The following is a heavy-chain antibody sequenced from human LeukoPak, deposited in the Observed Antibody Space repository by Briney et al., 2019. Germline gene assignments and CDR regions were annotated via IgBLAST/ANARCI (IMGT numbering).Heavy chain of an antibody. CDR2: IYPRDSAI. D-gene: IGHD2-21*02. V-gene: IGHV5-51*01. CDR1: GYSFSTYW. Sequence: GGSLKISCKASGYSFSTYWIGWVRQKPGKGLEWMGIIYPRDSAIRSSPSFQGQVTFSVDKSISTAYLQWPSLKASDTAVYYCARRTYCGGDCYSPFDFWGQGTLVTVSS. CDR3: ARRTYCGGDCYSPFDF. J-gene: IGHJ4*02.